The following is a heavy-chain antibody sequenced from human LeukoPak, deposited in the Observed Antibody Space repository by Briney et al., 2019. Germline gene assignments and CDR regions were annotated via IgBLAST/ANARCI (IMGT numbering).Heavy chain of an antibody. CDR3: ARDLNLGTSDSY. Sequence: GGSLRLSCAASGFTFRSYGIHWVRQAPGKGLEWVAMISFDGANKHYADSVKGRFTISRDNSKDTLSLEMNNLRPEDTAVYYCARDLNLGTSDSYWGQGTLVTVSS. D-gene: IGHD3/OR15-3a*01. J-gene: IGHJ4*02. V-gene: IGHV3-30*03. CDR1: GFTFRSYG. CDR2: ISFDGANK.